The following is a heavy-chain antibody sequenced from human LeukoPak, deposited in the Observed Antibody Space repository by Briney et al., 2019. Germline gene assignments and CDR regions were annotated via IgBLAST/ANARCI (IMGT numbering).Heavy chain of an antibody. CDR1: GGSISSSSYY. V-gene: IGHV4-39*07. Sequence: SETLSLTCTVSGGSISSSSYYWGWIRQPPGKGLEWIGSIYYSGSTYYNPSLKSRVTISVDTSKNQFSLKLSSVTAADTAVYYCARVLYDYGDVLPRGPFDYWGQGTLVTVSS. CDR2: IYYSGST. CDR3: ARVLYDYGDVLPRGPFDY. J-gene: IGHJ4*02. D-gene: IGHD4-17*01.